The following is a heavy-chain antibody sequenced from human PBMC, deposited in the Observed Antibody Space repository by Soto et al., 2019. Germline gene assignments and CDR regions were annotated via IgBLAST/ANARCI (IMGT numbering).Heavy chain of an antibody. V-gene: IGHV4-61*01. D-gene: IGHD1-26*01. Sequence: SETLSLTCTVSGGSVSSGSYYWGWIRQPPGKGLEWIGYIYYSGSTNYNPSLKSRVTISVDTSKNQFSLKLSSVTAADTAVYYCARELHSVGATTSRVRWFDPWGQGTLVTVSS. CDR1: GGSVSSGSYY. CDR3: ARELHSVGATTSRVRWFDP. J-gene: IGHJ5*02. CDR2: IYYSGST.